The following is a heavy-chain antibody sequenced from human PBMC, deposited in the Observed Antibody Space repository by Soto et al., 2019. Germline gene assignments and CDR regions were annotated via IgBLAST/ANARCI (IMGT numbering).Heavy chain of an antibody. Sequence: SETLSLTCTVSGGSISSYYWSWIRQPPGKGLEWIGYIYYSGSTNYNPSLKSRVTISVDTSKNQFSLKLSSVTAADTAVYYCAREFMVTTNAFDIWGQGTMVTVSS. J-gene: IGHJ3*02. CDR1: GGSISSYY. D-gene: IGHD4-17*01. V-gene: IGHV4-59*01. CDR3: AREFMVTTNAFDI. CDR2: IYYSGST.